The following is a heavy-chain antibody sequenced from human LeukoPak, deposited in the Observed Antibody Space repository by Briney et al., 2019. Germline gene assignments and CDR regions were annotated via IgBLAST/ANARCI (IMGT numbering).Heavy chain of an antibody. CDR1: GFTLSDYP. Sequence: PGGSLRLSCAASGFTLSDYPMTWVRQAPGKGLQWVSLFDRGSLDTYYADSVRGRFTVSRDNDKNTLYLQMNSLRAEDTAVYYCARGLSVIANGYWGQGTLVTVSS. CDR2: FDRGSLDT. V-gene: IGHV3-23*01. D-gene: IGHD3-22*01. J-gene: IGHJ4*02. CDR3: ARGLSVIANGY.